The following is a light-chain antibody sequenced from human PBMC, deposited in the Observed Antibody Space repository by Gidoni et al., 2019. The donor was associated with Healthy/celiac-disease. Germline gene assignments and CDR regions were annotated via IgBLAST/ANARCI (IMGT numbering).Light chain of an antibody. Sequence: QSALTQPASVSGSPGQSITISCTGTSSDVGGYNYVSWYQQHPGKAPKLMIYDVSNQPSGVSNRFSGSKSGNTASLTISGLQAEDEADYYCSSYTSSSTWVFGGGTKLTV. CDR2: DVS. CDR3: SSYTSSSTWV. J-gene: IGLJ3*02. V-gene: IGLV2-14*03. CDR1: SSDVGGYNY.